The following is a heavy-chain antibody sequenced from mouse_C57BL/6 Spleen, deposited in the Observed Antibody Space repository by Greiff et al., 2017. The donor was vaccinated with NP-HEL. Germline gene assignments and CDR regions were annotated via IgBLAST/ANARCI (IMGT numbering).Heavy chain of an antibody. CDR1: GYTFTDYY. Sequence: EVKLVESGPVLVKPGASVKMSCKASGYTFTDYYMNWVKQSHGKSLEWIGVINPYNGGTSYNQKFKGKATLTVDKSSSTAYMELNSLTSEDSAVYYCARGSFAYWGQGTLVTVSA. CDR3: ARGSFAY. V-gene: IGHV1-19*01. CDR2: INPYNGGT. J-gene: IGHJ3*01.